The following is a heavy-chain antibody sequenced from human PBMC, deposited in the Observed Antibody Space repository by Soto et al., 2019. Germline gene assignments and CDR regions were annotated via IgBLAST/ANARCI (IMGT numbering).Heavy chain of an antibody. CDR2: IYYSGST. Sequence: TVSGGSISSYYWSWIRQPPGKGLEWIGYIYYSGSTNYNPSLKSRVTISVDTSKNQFSLKLSSVTAADTAVYYCARGRKYYYDSSPFDYWGQGTLVTVSS. J-gene: IGHJ4*02. D-gene: IGHD3-22*01. CDR3: ARGRKYYYDSSPFDY. CDR1: GGSISSYY. V-gene: IGHV4-59*01.